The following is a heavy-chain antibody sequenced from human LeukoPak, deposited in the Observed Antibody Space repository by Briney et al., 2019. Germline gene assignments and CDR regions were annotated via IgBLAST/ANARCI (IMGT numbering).Heavy chain of an antibody. CDR1: GLTFSSYW. V-gene: IGHV3-74*01. J-gene: IGHJ1*01. D-gene: IGHD4-23*01. CDR2: INTDGSST. Sequence: GGSLRLSCAVSGLTFSSYWMHWVRQAPGKGLVWVSRINTDGSSTNYADSVKGRFTISRDNSKNTLYLQMNSLRAEDTAVYYCAKDRALHSTVVTTYAEYFHHWGQGTLVTVSP. CDR3: AKDRALHSTVVTTYAEYFHH.